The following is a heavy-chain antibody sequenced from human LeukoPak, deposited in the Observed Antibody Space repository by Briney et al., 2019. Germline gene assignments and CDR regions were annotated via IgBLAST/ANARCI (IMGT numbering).Heavy chain of an antibody. D-gene: IGHD1-26*01. Sequence: GGSLRLSCAGAGFDFSDYTMNWVRQSPERGLEWVSSISRSGRNIYYADSVKGRFTMSRDNAKNSFYLQMNGLRGDDTAVYYCASRVAATTWDYWGQGTLVTVST. V-gene: IGHV3-21*01. CDR2: ISRSGRNI. CDR1: GFDFSDYT. J-gene: IGHJ4*02. CDR3: ASRVAATTWDY.